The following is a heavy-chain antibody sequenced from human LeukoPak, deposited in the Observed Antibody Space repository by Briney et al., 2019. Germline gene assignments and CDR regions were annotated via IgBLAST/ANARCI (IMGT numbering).Heavy chain of an antibody. CDR2: IYYSART. J-gene: IGHJ4*02. V-gene: IGHV4-39*01. CDR3: ASQLNSYGYDAFDY. Sequence: SETLSLTCTVSGGSISSSSYYWGWIRQPPGKGLEWIGSIYYSARTYYNPSLKSRVTISVDTSKNQFSLKLSYVTAADTAVYYCASQLNSYGYDAFDYWGQGTLVTVSS. CDR1: GGSISSSSYY. D-gene: IGHD5-18*01.